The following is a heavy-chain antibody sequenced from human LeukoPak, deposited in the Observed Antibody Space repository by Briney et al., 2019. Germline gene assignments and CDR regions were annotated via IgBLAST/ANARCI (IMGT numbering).Heavy chain of an antibody. D-gene: IGHD3-16*02. CDR1: GYTFTSYG. J-gene: IGHJ4*02. Sequence: ASVKVSCKASGYTFTSYGISWVRQAPGQGLEWMGSISAYNGHTKYAQKFQGRVIMTTDTSTSTAYMELRSLRSDDTAVYYCARDQYDYVWGSYRPYFDFWGQGTLVTVYS. CDR3: ARDQYDYVWGSYRPYFDF. V-gene: IGHV1-18*01. CDR2: ISAYNGHT.